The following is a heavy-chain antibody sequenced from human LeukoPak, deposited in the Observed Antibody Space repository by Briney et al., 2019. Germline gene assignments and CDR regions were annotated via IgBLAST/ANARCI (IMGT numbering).Heavy chain of an antibody. CDR1: GGTFSSYA. CDR3: ASSLGEVDWFDP. CDR2: IIPIFGTA. D-gene: IGHD3-10*01. J-gene: IGHJ5*02. V-gene: IGHV1-69*05. Sequence: TVKVSCKASGGTFSSYAISWVRQAPGQGLEWMGGIIPIFGTANYAQRFQGRVTITTDESTSTAYMELSSLRSEDTAVYYCASSLGEVDWFDPWGQGTLVTVSS.